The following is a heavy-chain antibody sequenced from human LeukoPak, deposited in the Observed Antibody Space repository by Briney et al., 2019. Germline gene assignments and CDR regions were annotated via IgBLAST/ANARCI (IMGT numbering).Heavy chain of an antibody. D-gene: IGHD2-2*02. Sequence: PGGSLRLSCAASGFTFSSYAMSWVRQAPGKGLEWVSAISGSGGSTYYADSVKGRFTISRDNSKNTLYLQMNSLRAEDTAVYYCAKDRRYCSSTSCYTHLYYYYYYMDVWGKGTTVTVSS. CDR2: ISGSGGST. CDR3: AKDRRYCSSTSCYTHLYYYYYYMDV. V-gene: IGHV3-23*01. J-gene: IGHJ6*03. CDR1: GFTFSSYA.